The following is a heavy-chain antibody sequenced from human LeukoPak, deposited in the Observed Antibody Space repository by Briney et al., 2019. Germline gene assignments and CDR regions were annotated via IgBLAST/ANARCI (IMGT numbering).Heavy chain of an antibody. CDR3: ARVRTAYDYAFDM. D-gene: IGHD5-12*01. CDR2: IKQDGSEK. V-gene: IGHV3-7*04. CDR1: GFTFSSYW. Sequence: GGSLRLSCAVSGFTFSSYWLSWVRQAPGKGLEWVANIKQDGSEKYSVDSVKCRFTISSDNAKNSVFLQMNSLRAEDTAVYYCARVRTAYDYAFDMWAQGTLVTVSS. J-gene: IGHJ3*02.